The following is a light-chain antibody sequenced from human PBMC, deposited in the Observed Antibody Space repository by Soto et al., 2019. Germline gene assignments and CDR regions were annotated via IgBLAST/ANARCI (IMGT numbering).Light chain of an antibody. V-gene: IGKV1-39*01. CDR1: QSISNY. Sequence: DIQMTQSPSSLSASVGDRVTITCRASQSISNYLNWYQQKPGKAPKVLIYAASSLQSGVPSRFSGSGSGTDFTLTISSLQPEDVATYYCQQSYIIPYTFGQGTKLEIK. J-gene: IGKJ2*01. CDR3: QQSYIIPYT. CDR2: AAS.